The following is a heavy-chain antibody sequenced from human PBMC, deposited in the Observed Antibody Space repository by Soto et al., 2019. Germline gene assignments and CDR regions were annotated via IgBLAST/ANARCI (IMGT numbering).Heavy chain of an antibody. J-gene: IGHJ4*02. Sequence: QVQLVEPGGGAVQPGASLRLSCVASGFDFTYYAMHWVRQAPGKGLESVAVMSSDGSKIHHTDSVKGRFTISRDNSKNTLYLQMNSLRKEDTAVYFCAKDEGVGDTLGLFDYWGQGTLVSVSS. CDR1: GFDFTYYA. CDR2: MSSDGSKI. D-gene: IGHD1-26*01. V-gene: IGHV3-30*18. CDR3: AKDEGVGDTLGLFDY.